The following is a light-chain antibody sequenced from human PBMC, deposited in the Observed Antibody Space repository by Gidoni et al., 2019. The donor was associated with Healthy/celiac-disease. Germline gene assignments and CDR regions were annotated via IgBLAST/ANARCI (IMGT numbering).Light chain of an antibody. CDR1: QSVLYSSKNKNY. CDR3: QQYYSTHT. CDR2: WAS. V-gene: IGKV4-1*01. J-gene: IGKJ1*01. Sequence: DIVMTQSPDSLAVSLGERATINCKSSQSVLYSSKNKNYLAWYQQKPGQPPKLLIYWASTRESGVPDRFSGSGSGTDFTLTISSLQAEDVAVYYCQQYYSTHTFGQGTKVEIK.